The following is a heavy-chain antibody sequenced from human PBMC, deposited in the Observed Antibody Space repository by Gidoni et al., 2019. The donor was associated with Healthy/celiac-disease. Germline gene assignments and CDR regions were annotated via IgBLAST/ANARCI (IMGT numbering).Heavy chain of an antibody. CDR1: GGSISSYY. CDR2: IYYSGST. Sequence: QVQLQESAPGLVKPSETLSLTCTVSGGSISSYYWSWIRQPPGKGLEWIGYIYYSGSTNYNPPLKSRVTISVDTSKNQFSLKLSSVTAADTAVYYCARRAVAAYYYYMDVWGKGTTVTVSS. CDR3: ARRAVAAYYYYMDV. J-gene: IGHJ6*03. V-gene: IGHV4-59*08. D-gene: IGHD6-19*01.